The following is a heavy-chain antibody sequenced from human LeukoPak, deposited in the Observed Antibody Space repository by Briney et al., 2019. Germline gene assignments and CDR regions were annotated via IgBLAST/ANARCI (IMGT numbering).Heavy chain of an antibody. Sequence: GGSLRLSCAASGFTFRSYWMSWVRQAPGKGLKWVANIKQDGSEKYYVDSVKGRFTISRDNAKNSLYLQMNSLRAEDTAVYYCAREGPMAATIWANLFDPWGQGTLVTVSS. CDR3: AREGPMAATIWANLFDP. V-gene: IGHV3-7*01. J-gene: IGHJ5*02. CDR1: GFTFRSYW. D-gene: IGHD5-12*01. CDR2: IKQDGSEK.